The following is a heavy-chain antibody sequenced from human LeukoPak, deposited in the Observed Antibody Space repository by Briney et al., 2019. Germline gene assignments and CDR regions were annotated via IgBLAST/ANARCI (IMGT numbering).Heavy chain of an antibody. V-gene: IGHV4-4*02. Sequence: NPSETLSLTCAVSGGSISSSNWWSWVRQPPGKGLEWIGEIYHSGSTNYNPSLKSRVTISVDKSKNQFSLKLSSVTAADTAVYYCARLSIAVANRSDRQVVIDTAFDYWGQGTLVTVSS. CDR2: IYHSGST. CDR3: ARLSIAVANRSDRQVVIDTAFDY. D-gene: IGHD6-19*01. CDR1: GGSISSSNW. J-gene: IGHJ4*02.